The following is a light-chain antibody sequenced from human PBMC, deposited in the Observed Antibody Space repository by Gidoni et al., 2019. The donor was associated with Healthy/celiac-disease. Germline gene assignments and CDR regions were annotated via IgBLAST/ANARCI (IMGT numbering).Light chain of an antibody. V-gene: IGLV3-1*01. CDR3: QAWDSLGVV. Sequence: SYALTQPHSVSVSPGQTASITCSGDKLVDKYACWYQQKPGQSPVLVIYQDSKRPSGLPARFSGSNSGNTATLTISGTQAMDEADYYCQAWDSLGVVFGGGTKLTVL. CDR2: QDS. J-gene: IGLJ2*01. CDR1: KLVDKY.